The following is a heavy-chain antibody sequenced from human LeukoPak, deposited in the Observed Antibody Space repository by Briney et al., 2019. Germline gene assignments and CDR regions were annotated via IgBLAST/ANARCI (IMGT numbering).Heavy chain of an antibody. J-gene: IGHJ4*02. CDR2: ISGSGGST. V-gene: IGHV3-23*01. CDR1: GFTFSGYA. CDR3: ARGGLWFGELFGIPDY. Sequence: PGGSLRLSCAASGFTFSGYAMSWVRQAPGKGLEWVSAISGSGGSTYYADSVKSRFTISRDNSKNTLYLQMNSLRAEDTAVYYCARGGLWFGELFGIPDYWGQGTLVTVSS. D-gene: IGHD3-10*01.